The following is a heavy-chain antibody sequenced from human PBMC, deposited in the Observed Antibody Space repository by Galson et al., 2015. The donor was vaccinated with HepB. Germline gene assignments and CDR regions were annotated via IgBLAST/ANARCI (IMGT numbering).Heavy chain of an antibody. V-gene: IGHV4-34*01. Sequence: DTLSLTCAVYGGSFSGYYWSWIRQPPGKGLEWIGEINHSGSTNYNPSLKSRVTISVDTSKNQFSLKLSSVTAADTAVYYCARVSAAAGTWGQGTLVTVSS. CDR3: ARVSAAAGT. CDR2: INHSGST. CDR1: GGSFSGYY. J-gene: IGHJ4*02. D-gene: IGHD6-13*01.